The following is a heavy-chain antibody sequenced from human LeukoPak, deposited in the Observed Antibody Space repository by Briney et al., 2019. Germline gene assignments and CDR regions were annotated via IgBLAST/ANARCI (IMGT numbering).Heavy chain of an antibody. D-gene: IGHD2-21*01. V-gene: IGHV3-30*12. CDR2: ISYDGSNT. CDR1: GFTFSHHA. Sequence: GRSLRLSCETSGFTFSHHAMHWIRQAPGKALEWVALISYDGSNTNYGDSVKGRFTVSRDNSKNTVFLQMNSLRVADTAVYYCARQTGGGDPLLGDWFDPWGQGVLVIVSS. J-gene: IGHJ5*02. CDR3: ARQTGGGDPLLGDWFDP.